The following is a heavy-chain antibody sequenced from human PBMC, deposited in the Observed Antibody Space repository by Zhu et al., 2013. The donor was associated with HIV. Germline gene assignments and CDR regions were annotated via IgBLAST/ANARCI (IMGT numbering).Heavy chain of an antibody. CDR3: ARDLGRTILEANWFDP. CDR1: GGTFSRYG. J-gene: IGHJ5*02. D-gene: IGHD3-3*01. CDR2: IIPIYGTS. V-gene: IGHV1-69*06. Sequence: QGQLVQSGAEVKRPGSSVKVSCRAPGGTFSRYGLSWLRQAPGQRLEWMGGIIPIYGTSNYAQKFQGRVTITADRSTTTSYMELKRLRFEDTAIYYCARDLGRTILEANWFDPWGQGTLVTVS.